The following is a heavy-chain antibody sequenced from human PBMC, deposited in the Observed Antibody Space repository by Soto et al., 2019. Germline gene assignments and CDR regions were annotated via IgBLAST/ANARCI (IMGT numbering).Heavy chain of an antibody. V-gene: IGHV4-38-2*02. CDR3: AREGTTVTTYYYYYGMDV. CDR1: GYSISSGYY. D-gene: IGHD4-17*01. Sequence: SETLSLTCAVSGYSISSGYYWGWIRQPPGKGLEWIGSIYHSGSTYYNPSLKSRVTISVDTSKNQFSLKLSSVTAADTAVYYCAREGTTVTTYYYYYGMDVWGQGTTVTVSS. J-gene: IGHJ6*02. CDR2: IYHSGST.